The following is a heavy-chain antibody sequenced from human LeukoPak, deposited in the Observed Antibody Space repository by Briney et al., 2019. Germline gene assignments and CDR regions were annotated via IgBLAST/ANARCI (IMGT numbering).Heavy chain of an antibody. V-gene: IGHV3-21*01. Sequence: GGSLRLSCAASGFTFSSYSMNWVRQAPGKGLEWVSSISSSSSYIYYANSVKGRFTISRDNAKNSLYLQMNSLRAEDTAVYYCGSSSGGYFDYWGQGTLVTVSS. CDR3: GSSSGGYFDY. J-gene: IGHJ4*02. CDR1: GFTFSSYS. D-gene: IGHD6-6*01. CDR2: ISSSSSYI.